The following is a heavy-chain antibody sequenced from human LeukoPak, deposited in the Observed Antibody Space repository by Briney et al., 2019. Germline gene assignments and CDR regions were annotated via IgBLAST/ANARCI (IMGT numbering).Heavy chain of an antibody. CDR3: ARVYDYGDYYYYYGMDV. D-gene: IGHD4-17*01. J-gene: IGHJ6*02. CDR1: GFTFSNYW. CDR2: IKQDGSEK. V-gene: IGHV3-7*01. Sequence: PGGSLRLSCAASGFTFSNYWMSWVRQAPGKGLEWVANIKQDGSEKFYVDSVKGRFTISRDNAKNSLYLQMNSLRAEDTAVYYCARVYDYGDYYYYYGMDVWGQGTTVTVSS.